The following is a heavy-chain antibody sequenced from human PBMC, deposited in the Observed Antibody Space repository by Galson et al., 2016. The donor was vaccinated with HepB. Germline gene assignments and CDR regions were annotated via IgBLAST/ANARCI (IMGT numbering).Heavy chain of an antibody. CDR1: GYSFTSYW. D-gene: IGHD5-12*01. CDR2: IYPGDSDT. CDR3: ARRGGNDAPYDY. J-gene: IGHJ4*02. Sequence: QSGAEVKKIGESLKISCQGSGYSFTSYWIAWVRQMPGKGLEWMGIIYPGDSDTRYSPSFQGQVTMSADKSIRIAYLQWSSLKASDTAMYCCARRGGNDAPYDYWGQGTLVTVSS. V-gene: IGHV5-51*01.